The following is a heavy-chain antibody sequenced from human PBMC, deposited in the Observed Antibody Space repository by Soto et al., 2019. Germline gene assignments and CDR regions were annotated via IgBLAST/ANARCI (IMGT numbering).Heavy chain of an antibody. CDR3: ARRGSIYGLDA. CDR1: GYNFATYC. Sequence: PRTCPPSSFNGTGYNFATYCLAWVRQLPGKGPEWMGIIYPGDSDTSYSPSFQGQVTISVDKSISTAYLQWNSLKASDTAVYYCARRGSIYGLDACGKGTTGILSS. J-gene: IGHJ6*04. D-gene: IGHD2-15*01. CDR2: IYPGDSDT. V-gene: IGHV5-51*01.